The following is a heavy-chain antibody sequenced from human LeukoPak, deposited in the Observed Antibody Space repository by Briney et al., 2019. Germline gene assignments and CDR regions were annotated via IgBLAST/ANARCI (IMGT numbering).Heavy chain of an antibody. CDR3: ARHMDWSFDY. V-gene: IGHV3-7*01. CDR2: IYPDGSEK. J-gene: IGHJ4*02. D-gene: IGHD2-2*03. CDR1: GFTFITYW. Sequence: GGSLRLSCAPSGFTFITYWMTWVRHSPGKGLEWVANIYPDGSEKYYVDSVKGRFTISRDNAKNSLYLQMNNLRAEDTAVYYCARHMDWSFDYWGQGTLVTVSS.